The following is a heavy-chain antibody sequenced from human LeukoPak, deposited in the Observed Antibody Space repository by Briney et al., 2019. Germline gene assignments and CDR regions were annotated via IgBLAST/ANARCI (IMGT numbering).Heavy chain of an antibody. CDR2: ISSSSSYI. CDR3: AKDSAVYGSGGHPFDY. V-gene: IGHV3-21*01. CDR1: GFTFSSYS. Sequence: GGSLRLSCAASGFTFSSYSMNWVRQAPGKGLEWVSSISSSSSYIYYADSVKGRFTISRDNAKNSLYLQMNSLRAEDTAVYYCAKDSAVYGSGGHPFDYWGQGTLVTVSS. D-gene: IGHD3-10*01. J-gene: IGHJ4*02.